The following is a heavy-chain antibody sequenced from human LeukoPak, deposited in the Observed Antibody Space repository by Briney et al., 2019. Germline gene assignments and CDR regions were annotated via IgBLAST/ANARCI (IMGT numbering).Heavy chain of an antibody. V-gene: IGHV3-74*01. J-gene: IGHJ4*02. D-gene: IGHD6-13*01. CDR1: GFTFSSYW. CDR2: INTDGDSA. Sequence: GGSLRLPCAASGFTFSSYWMHWVRQAPGKGLVWVSHINTDGDSATYGDSAKGRFTISRDNAKNTLYLQMNSLRVEDTAVYYCARGTATTAGIDYWGQGTLVTVSS. CDR3: ARGTATTAGIDY.